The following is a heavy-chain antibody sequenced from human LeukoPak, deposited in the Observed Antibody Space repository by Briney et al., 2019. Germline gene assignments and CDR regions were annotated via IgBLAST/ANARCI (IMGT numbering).Heavy chain of an antibody. V-gene: IGHV4-34*01. Sequence: SETLSLTCAVYGGSFSGYYWSWIRQPPGKGLEWIGEINHSGSTYYNPSLKSRVTMSVDTSKNQFSLKLSSVTAADTAVYYCARDVAMVREGHAFDIWGQGTMVTVSS. CDR2: INHSGST. CDR3: ARDVAMVREGHAFDI. CDR1: GGSFSGYY. J-gene: IGHJ3*02. D-gene: IGHD3-10*01.